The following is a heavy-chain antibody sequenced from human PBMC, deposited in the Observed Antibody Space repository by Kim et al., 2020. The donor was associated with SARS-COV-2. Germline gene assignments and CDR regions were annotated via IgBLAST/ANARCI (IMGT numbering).Heavy chain of an antibody. V-gene: IGHV4-34*01. CDR3: ARGKWLRAAFDI. J-gene: IGHJ3*02. CDR2: INHSGST. Sequence: SETLSLTCAVYGGSFSGYYWSWIRQPPGKGLEWIGEINHSGSTNYNPSLKSRVTISVDTSKNQFSLKLSSVTAADTAVYYCARGKWLRAAFDIWGQGTMVTVSS. CDR1: GGSFSGYY. D-gene: IGHD5-12*01.